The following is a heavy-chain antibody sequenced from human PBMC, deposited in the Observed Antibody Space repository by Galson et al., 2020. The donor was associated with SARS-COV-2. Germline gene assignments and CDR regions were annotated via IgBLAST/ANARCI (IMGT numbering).Heavy chain of an antibody. Sequence: GESLKISRAAPGFTVSSNYMSWVRQAPGKGLEWVSVIYSGGSTYYADPVKGRFTISRDNSKNTLYLQMNSLRAEDTAVYYCARYTLHRGGMVVWGQGTTVTVSS. CDR2: IYSGGST. CDR1: GFTVSSNY. J-gene: IGHJ6*02. V-gene: IGHV3-66*01. CDR3: ARYTLHRGGMVV. D-gene: IGHD3-10*01.